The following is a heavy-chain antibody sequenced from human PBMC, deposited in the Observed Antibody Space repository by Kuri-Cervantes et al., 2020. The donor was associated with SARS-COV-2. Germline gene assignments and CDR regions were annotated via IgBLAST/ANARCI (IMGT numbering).Heavy chain of an antibody. Sequence: GESLKISCAASGFTFSGYWMSWVRQAPGKGLVWVANIKQDGSEKYYVDSVKGRFTISRDNAKNSLYLEMNSLRAEDTAVYYCARDGGYCTLTTCYSYWYFDLWGRGTLVTVSS. V-gene: IGHV3-7*01. CDR1: GFTFSGYW. D-gene: IGHD2-2*01. CDR3: ARDGGYCTLTTCYSYWYFDL. J-gene: IGHJ2*01. CDR2: IKQDGSEK.